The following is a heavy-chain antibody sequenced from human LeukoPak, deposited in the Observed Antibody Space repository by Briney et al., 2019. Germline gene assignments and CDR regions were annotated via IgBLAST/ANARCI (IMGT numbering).Heavy chain of an antibody. CDR1: GFRFNDYA. CDR3: IADTAGDLAF. D-gene: IGHD3-10*01. Sequence: GGSLRLFCATSGFRFNDYALHWVRQAPGKGLEWVSGILSNRAATGYGDSVKGRFTISRDAARNSLYLQMNSLRVEDTALCYCIADTAGDLAFWGQGTLVIVSS. V-gene: IGHV3-9*01. CDR2: ILSNRAAT. J-gene: IGHJ4*02.